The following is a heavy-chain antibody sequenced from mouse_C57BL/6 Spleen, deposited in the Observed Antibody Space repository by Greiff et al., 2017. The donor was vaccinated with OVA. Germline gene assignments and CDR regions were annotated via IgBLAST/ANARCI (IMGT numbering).Heavy chain of an antibody. CDR2: INPSSGYT. Sequence: QVQLQQSGAELARPGASVKMSCKASGYTFTSYTMHWVKQRPGQGLEWIGYINPSSGYTKYNQKFKDKATLTADKASSTAYMQLSSLTSEDSAVDYCATGYGGEYAMDYWGQGTSVTVSS. CDR1: GYTFTSYT. D-gene: IGHD2-2*01. V-gene: IGHV1-4*01. J-gene: IGHJ4*01. CDR3: ATGYGGEYAMDY.